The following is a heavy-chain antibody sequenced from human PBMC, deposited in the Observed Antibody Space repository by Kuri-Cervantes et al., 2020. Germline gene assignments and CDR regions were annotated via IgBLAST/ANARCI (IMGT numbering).Heavy chain of an antibody. V-gene: IGHV1-8*01. CDR1: GYTFTSYD. D-gene: IGHD3-22*01. J-gene: IGHJ4*02. Sequence: ASVTVSCKASGYTFTSYDINWVRQAIGQGLEWMGWMNPNSGNTGYAQKFQGRVAMTRNTSISTAYMELNSLRAEDTAVYYCAKSYSYDTSGYFDYWGQGTLVTVSS. CDR3: AKSYSYDTSGYFDY. CDR2: MNPNSGNT.